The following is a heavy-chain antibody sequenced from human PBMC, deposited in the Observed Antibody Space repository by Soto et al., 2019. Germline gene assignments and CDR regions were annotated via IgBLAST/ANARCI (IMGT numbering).Heavy chain of an antibody. Sequence: SETLSLTCTVSGGSISSFYWSWIRQPPGKGLEWIGYIYYSGSTNYNPSLKSRVTISVDTSKNQFSLKLSSVTAADTAVYYCARVWGGAFDFWGQGTMVTVPS. V-gene: IGHV4-59*01. D-gene: IGHD3-10*01. CDR2: IYYSGST. CDR3: ARVWGGAFDF. CDR1: GGSISSFY. J-gene: IGHJ3*01.